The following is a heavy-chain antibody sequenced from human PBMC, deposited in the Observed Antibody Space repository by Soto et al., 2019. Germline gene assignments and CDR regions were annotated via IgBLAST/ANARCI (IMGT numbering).Heavy chain of an antibody. CDR1: GGSISSYR. CDR2: ICNNGNT. V-gene: IGHV4-4*07. J-gene: IGHJ4*02. Sequence: SETLSLTCTVSGGSISSYRWSWIRQPAWKGLEWIGRICNNGNTQYNPSLKSRVTVSVDTSRNQFFLNLHSVTAADSAVYFCGRESGETWDYEAYWGQGTPVTVSS. D-gene: IGHD1-7*01. CDR3: GRESGETWDYEAY.